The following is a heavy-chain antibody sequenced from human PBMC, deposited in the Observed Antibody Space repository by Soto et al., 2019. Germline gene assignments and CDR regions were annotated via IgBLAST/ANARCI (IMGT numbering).Heavy chain of an antibody. CDR1: GFTVSSNY. V-gene: IGHV3-53*01. CDR2: IYSGGST. D-gene: IGHD2-2*01. Sequence: EVQLVESGGGLIQPGGSLRLSCAASGFTVSSNYMSWVRQAPGKGLEWVSVIYSGGSTYYADSVKGRFTISRDNSKNTLYLQMNSLSAEDTAVYYCARDAPIVLVPADRYYYGMDVWGQGTTVTVSS. CDR3: ARDAPIVLVPADRYYYGMDV. J-gene: IGHJ6*02.